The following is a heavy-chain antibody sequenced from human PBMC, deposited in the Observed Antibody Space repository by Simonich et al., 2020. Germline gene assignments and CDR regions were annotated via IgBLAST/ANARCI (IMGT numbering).Heavy chain of an antibody. CDR1: GYTFTSYG. J-gene: IGHJ3*02. V-gene: IGHV1-18*01. D-gene: IGHD1-1*01. CDR2: NRPNNGNT. CDR3: ARSTTGTTAFDI. Sequence: QVQLVQSGAEVKKPGASVKVSCKASGYTFTSYGISWVRQAPGQGLEWMGGNRPNNGNTNYAQKLQGRGTMTTDTSTSKAYMELRSLRSDDTAVYYCARSTTGTTAFDIWGQGTMVTVSS.